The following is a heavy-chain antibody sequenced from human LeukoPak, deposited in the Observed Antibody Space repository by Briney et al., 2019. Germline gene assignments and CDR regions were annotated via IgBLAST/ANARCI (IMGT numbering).Heavy chain of an antibody. CDR1: GFTFSSYA. V-gene: IGHV3-23*01. J-gene: IGHJ5*01. D-gene: IGHD3-22*01. CDR3: AKDRPNYYGNNGHYYRRDGDS. CDR2: ISGSGGST. Sequence: GGSLRLSCAASGFTFSSYAMSWVRQAPGKGLEWVSAISGSGGSTYYADSVKGRFTISRDNSKNTLYLQMNSLRAEDTAIYYCAKDRPNYYGNNGHYYRRDGDSWGQGTLVTVSS.